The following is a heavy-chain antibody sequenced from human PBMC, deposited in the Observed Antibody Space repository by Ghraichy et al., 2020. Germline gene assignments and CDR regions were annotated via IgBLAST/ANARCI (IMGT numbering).Heavy chain of an antibody. V-gene: IGHV3-74*01. D-gene: IGHD4-17*01. CDR1: GFTFSSYW. CDR2: INSDGSDT. Sequence: GGSLRLSCAASGFTFSSYWMYWVRQAPGKGLVWVSRINSDGSDTRYADSVKGRFTISRDNAKNTLYLQMNSLRAEDTALYFCARAGETGGDYVIWNYWGQGTLVTVSS. J-gene: IGHJ4*02. CDR3: ARAGETGGDYVIWNY.